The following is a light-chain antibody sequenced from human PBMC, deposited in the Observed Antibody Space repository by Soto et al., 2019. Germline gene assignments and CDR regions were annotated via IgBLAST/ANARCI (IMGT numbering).Light chain of an antibody. Sequence: DIQMTQSPSSLSASVGDRVTITCRASQTINKYLNWYQQKPGKAPKVLTYGASTLQNGVPSRFSGSGSGTEFTLIIASLQAEDFVTYYCQKSFSIQYTFGQGAKREIK. CDR3: QKSFSIQYT. CDR2: GAS. J-gene: IGKJ2*01. V-gene: IGKV1-39*01. CDR1: QTINKY.